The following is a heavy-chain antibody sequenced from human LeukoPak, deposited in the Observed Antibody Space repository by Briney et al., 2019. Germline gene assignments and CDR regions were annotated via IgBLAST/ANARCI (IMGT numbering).Heavy chain of an antibody. CDR1: GFTFRAHW. V-gene: IGHV3-7*03. Sequence: GGSLRLSCAVSGFTFRAHWMSWVRQAPGRGLEWVANINQDGSEKHYVDSVRGRFTISRDDAKNSLYLQMNSLRAEDTAVYYCAKASYGGNSARNYWGQGTLVTVSS. D-gene: IGHD4-23*01. CDR3: AKASYGGNSARNY. CDR2: INQDGSEK. J-gene: IGHJ4*02.